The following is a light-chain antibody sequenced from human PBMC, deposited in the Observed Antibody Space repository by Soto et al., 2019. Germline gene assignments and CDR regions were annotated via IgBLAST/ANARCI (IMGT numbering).Light chain of an antibody. CDR2: GAY. Sequence: ERVRTQSPATPSLSPEERATLSCRAFQGVRSSLAWYHQQPRQAPLLLIDGAYTRATGIPGRFSGGGSGTEFSLTISILQAEDVAVYCWQQCSKWPITFGQGTRLEIK. J-gene: IGKJ5*01. CDR1: QGVRSS. V-gene: IGKV3-15*01. CDR3: QQCSKWPIT.